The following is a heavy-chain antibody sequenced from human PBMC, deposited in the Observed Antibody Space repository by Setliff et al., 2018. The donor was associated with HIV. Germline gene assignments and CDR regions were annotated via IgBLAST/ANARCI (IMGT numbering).Heavy chain of an antibody. CDR2: MNTDGSVK. V-gene: IGHV3-7*03. CDR1: GFTFSRSW. D-gene: IGHD2-15*01. Sequence: SCVASGFTFSRSWMDWVRQAPGKGLEWVASMNTDGSVKYHVDSARGRFTISRDNTKNSLYLQMNSLRVEDTAVYYCARDSGWSAFDMWGQGTMVTVSS. CDR3: ARDSGWSAFDM. J-gene: IGHJ3*02.